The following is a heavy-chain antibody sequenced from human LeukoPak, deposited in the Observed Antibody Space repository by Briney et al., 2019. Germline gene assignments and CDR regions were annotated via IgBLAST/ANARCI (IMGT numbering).Heavy chain of an antibody. CDR1: GGSISSCY. D-gene: IGHD6-13*01. Sequence: SETLSLTCTVSGGSISSCYWSWIRQSPGKGLEWIGNFFYSGSPNYNPSLKSRVTESFDTSKNQFSLKLSSVTAADTAVYYCARVGQTVAAGTYDYWGQGTLVTVSS. CDR3: ARVGQTVAAGTYDY. V-gene: IGHV4-59*08. J-gene: IGHJ4*02. CDR2: FFYSGSP.